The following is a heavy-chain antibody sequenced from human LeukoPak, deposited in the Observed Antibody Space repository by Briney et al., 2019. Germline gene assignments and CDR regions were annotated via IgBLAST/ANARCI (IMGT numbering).Heavy chain of an antibody. CDR2: INPILGTA. D-gene: IGHD1-1*01. V-gene: IGHV1-69*06. CDR1: GGTFSNYA. CDR3: ARTTSDYFFDY. Sequence: GASVKVSCKASGGTFSNYAISWVRQAPGQGLEWMGRINPILGTANYEQKFQGRVTITADKSTNTAYMELSSLRSEDTAVYYCARTTSDYFFDYWGQGSLVTVS. J-gene: IGHJ4*02.